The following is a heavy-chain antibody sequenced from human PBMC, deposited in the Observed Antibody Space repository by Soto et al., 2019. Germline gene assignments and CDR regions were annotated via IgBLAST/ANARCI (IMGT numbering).Heavy chain of an antibody. CDR1: GFTFGSYA. CDR3: ARRSSSWYFDY. J-gene: IGHJ4*02. Sequence: EVQLLESGGGLLQLGGSLRLSCAASGFTFGSYAMNWVRQAPGKGLEWVSVISGSGGSTYYADSVKGRFTNSRVNAKNALYLQMSSLGAEDTAVYYCARRSSSWYFDYWGQGTLVTVSS. CDR2: ISGSGGST. D-gene: IGHD6-13*01. V-gene: IGHV3-23*01.